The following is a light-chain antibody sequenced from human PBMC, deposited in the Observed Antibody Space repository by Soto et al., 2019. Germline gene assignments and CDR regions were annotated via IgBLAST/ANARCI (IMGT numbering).Light chain of an antibody. CDR1: QGISNY. J-gene: IGKJ4*01. V-gene: IGKV1-27*01. CDR2: VAS. CDR3: QEYNSGLT. Sequence: DIQMTQSPSSLSASVGDRVTITCRASQGISNYLAWYQQKPGKVPKVLIYVASALQSGVPSRFSGSGSGRDFPLTISSLQHEDVATYYCQEYNSGLTFGGGTKVEIK.